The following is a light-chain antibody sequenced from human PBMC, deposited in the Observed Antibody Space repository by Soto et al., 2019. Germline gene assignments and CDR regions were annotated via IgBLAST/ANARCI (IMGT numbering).Light chain of an antibody. V-gene: IGLV3-1*01. CDR1: KLGAKY. CDR3: QAWDSSTQGVV. Sequence: SYELTQPPAVSVSPGQTASITCSGDKLGAKYACWYQQKPGQSPVLVIYQDRKRPSGIPERFSGSNSGNTATLTISGTQAMDEADYYCQAWDSSTQGVVFGGGTKLTVL. J-gene: IGLJ2*01. CDR2: QDR.